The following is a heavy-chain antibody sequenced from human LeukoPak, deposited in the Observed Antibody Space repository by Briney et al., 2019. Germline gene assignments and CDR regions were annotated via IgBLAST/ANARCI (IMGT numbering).Heavy chain of an antibody. Sequence: ESLRLSCAASGFTFTTNAMRWLPHAPGKGLVWVSAISGRTGATYYADSEKGRFTISRDNSKSTLYLQMDSLRAEDTAVYYCAKCGNSDCHVIDYWGQGTLVTVSS. V-gene: IGHV3-23*01. CDR3: AKCGNSDCHVIDY. CDR1: GFTFTTNA. D-gene: IGHD2-21*02. CDR2: ISGRTGAT. J-gene: IGHJ4*02.